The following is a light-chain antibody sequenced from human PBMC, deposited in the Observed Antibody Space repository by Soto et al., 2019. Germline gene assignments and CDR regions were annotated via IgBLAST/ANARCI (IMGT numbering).Light chain of an antibody. J-gene: IGKJ2*01. CDR1: QSVSSSY. V-gene: IGKV3-20*01. CDR2: GAS. Sequence: EIVLTQSPGTLSLSPGERATLSCRASQSVSSSYLAWYQQKPGQAPRLLIYGASSRATGIPDRFSGSGSGKDLNLTLSRLEPERCAVYYLQQSGSSRTFDQGTKLEIK. CDR3: QQSGSSRT.